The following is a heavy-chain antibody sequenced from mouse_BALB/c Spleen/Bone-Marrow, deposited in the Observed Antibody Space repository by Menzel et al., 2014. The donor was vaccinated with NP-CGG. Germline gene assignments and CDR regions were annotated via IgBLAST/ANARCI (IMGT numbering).Heavy chain of an antibody. J-gene: IGHJ1*01. CDR3: TRSGYYGYGWYFDV. D-gene: IGHD1-2*01. V-gene: IGHV1S81*02. CDR1: GYTFTNYF. Sequence: QVQLQQSGAELVKPGASVKLSCRVSGYTFTNYFVYWVKQRPGQGLEWIGEINPSNDTPNFNEKFKSKATLTVDKSSSTAYMQLSSLTSEDSAVYCCTRSGYYGYGWYFDVWGAGTTVTVSS. CDR2: INPSNDTP.